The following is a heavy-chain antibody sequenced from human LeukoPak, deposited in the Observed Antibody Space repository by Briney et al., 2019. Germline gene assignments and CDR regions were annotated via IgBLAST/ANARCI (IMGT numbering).Heavy chain of an antibody. D-gene: IGHD6-19*01. CDR2: IYSGGST. V-gene: IGHV3-53*01. CDR3: ARVAVAGSDYGMDV. Sequence: GGSLRLSCAASGFTVSSNYMSWVRQAPGKGLEWVSVIYSGGSTYYADSVKGRFTISRDNSKNTLYLQMNSLRAEDTAVYYCARVAVAGSDYGMDVWGQGTTVTVSS. CDR1: GFTVSSNY. J-gene: IGHJ6*02.